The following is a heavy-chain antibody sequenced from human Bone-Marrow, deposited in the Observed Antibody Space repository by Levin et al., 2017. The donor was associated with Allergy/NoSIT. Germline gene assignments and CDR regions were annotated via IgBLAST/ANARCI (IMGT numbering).Heavy chain of an antibody. CDR1: GFTFSSYT. Sequence: GGSLRLSCAASGFTFSSYTMTWVRQAPGKGLEWVSTMRYSGDTTYYADSVKGRFTISRESSKDTLFLQLTSLRAEDTAVYYCAKGLSSGGPDRAFDMWGQGTMVTVSS. V-gene: IGHV3-23*01. CDR3: AKGLSSGGPDRAFDM. CDR2: MRYSGDTT. J-gene: IGHJ3*02. D-gene: IGHD1-26*01.